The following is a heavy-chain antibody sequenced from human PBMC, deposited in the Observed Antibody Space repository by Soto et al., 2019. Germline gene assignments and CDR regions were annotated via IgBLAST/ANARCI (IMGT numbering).Heavy chain of an antibody. D-gene: IGHD2-2*03. CDR2: ISSSSSYI. CDR3: ARDNSGYCSSTSCYVYYYGMDV. CDR1: GFTFSSYS. V-gene: IGHV3-21*01. Sequence: GGSLRLSCAASGFTFSSYSMNWVRQAPGKGLEWVSSISSSSSYIYYADSVKGRFTISRDSAKNSLYLQMNSLRAEDTAVYYCARDNSGYCSSTSCYVYYYGMDVWGQGTTVTVSS. J-gene: IGHJ6*02.